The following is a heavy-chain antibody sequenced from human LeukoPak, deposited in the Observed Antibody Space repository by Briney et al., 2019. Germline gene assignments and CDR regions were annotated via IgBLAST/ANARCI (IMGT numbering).Heavy chain of an antibody. CDR3: ASGNSVPI. Sequence: GGSLRLSCAASGFTFDDYGMSWVRQAPGKGLEWVSSISSSSSYIYYADSVKGRFTISRDNAKNSLYLQMNSLRAEDTAVYYCASGNSVPIWGQGTMVTVSS. D-gene: IGHD1-7*01. V-gene: IGHV3-21*01. J-gene: IGHJ3*02. CDR1: GFTFDDYG. CDR2: ISSSSSYI.